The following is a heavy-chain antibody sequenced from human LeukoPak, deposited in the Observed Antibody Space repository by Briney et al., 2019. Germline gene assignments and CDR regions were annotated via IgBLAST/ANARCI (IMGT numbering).Heavy chain of an antibody. V-gene: IGHV1-69*05. D-gene: IGHD4-17*01. CDR2: IIPIFGTA. Sequence: ASVKVSCKASGGTFSSYAISWVRQAPGQGLEWMGGIIPIFGTANYAQKFQGRVTITTDESTSTAYMELSSLRSEDTAVYYCARAMTTVTTRGAEDFDYWGQGTLVTVSS. J-gene: IGHJ4*02. CDR1: GGTFSSYA. CDR3: ARAMTTVTTRGAEDFDY.